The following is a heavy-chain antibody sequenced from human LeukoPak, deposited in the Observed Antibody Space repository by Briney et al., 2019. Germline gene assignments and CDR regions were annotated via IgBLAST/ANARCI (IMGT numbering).Heavy chain of an antibody. CDR2: VCHNRNT. J-gene: IGHJ5*02. CDR1: GGSISRGPYY. V-gene: IGHV4-39*07. D-gene: IGHD3-10*01. CDR3: ARVGWGDAAQHPNWLDP. Sequence: PSETLSLTCTVSGGSISRGPYYWGWIPQPPGTGLEWIANVCHNRNTAYNPSLSSRATISIDTSRNPYSLRLTSVTAAGTAVYYCARVGWGDAAQHPNWLDPWGQGTLVTVSS.